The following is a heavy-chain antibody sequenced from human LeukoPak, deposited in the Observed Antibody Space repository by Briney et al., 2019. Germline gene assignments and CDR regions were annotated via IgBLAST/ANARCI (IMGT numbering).Heavy chain of an antibody. D-gene: IGHD2-21*01. V-gene: IGHV3-48*01. Sequence: PGGSLRLSCTASGFTFSLYCMNWVRQAPGKGLEWVSDIREDSSVIHYADSVKGRFTISRDNAKNSLYLQMNSLRVADTVVYYCATTGVSRANCYQPWGAGTLVTVST. CDR1: GFTFSLYC. CDR2: IREDSSVI. J-gene: IGHJ5*02. CDR3: ATTGVSRANCYQP.